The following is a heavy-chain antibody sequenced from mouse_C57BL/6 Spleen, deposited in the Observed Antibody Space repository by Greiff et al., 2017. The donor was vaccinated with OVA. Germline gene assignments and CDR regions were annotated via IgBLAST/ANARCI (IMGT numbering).Heavy chain of an antibody. Sequence: QVQLQQSGAELVKPGASVKLSCKASGYTFTSYWMHWVKQRPGQGLEWIGMIHPNSGSTNYNEKFKSKATLTVDKSSSTAYMQLSSLTSEDAAVYYCARYGYGAWFAYWGQGTLVTVSA. V-gene: IGHV1-64*01. D-gene: IGHD2-2*01. CDR3: ARYGYGAWFAY. CDR1: GYTFTSYW. CDR2: IHPNSGST. J-gene: IGHJ3*01.